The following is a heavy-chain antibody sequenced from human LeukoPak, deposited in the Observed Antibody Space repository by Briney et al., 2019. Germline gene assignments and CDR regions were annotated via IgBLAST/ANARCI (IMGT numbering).Heavy chain of an antibody. J-gene: IGHJ4*02. CDR1: GGSISSYY. V-gene: IGHV4-59*08. CDR2: IYYSGII. D-gene: IGHD2-8*01. Sequence: SETLSLTCTVSGGSISSYYWSWIRQPPGKGLEWIGYIYYSGIINYNPSLKSRVTISVDTSKNQFSLRLTSVTAADTAVYYCASAPYVSRWRHFDYWGQGTLVTVSS. CDR3: ASAPYVSRWRHFDY.